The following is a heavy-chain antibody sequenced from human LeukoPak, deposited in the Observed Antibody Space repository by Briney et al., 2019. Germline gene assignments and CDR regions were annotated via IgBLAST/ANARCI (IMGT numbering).Heavy chain of an antibody. CDR1: GGSFSGYY. CDR3: ARHGWHAWYFDL. J-gene: IGHJ2*01. D-gene: IGHD6-19*01. V-gene: IGHV4-34*01. CDR2: INHSGST. Sequence: PSETLSLTCAVYGGSFSGYYWSWIRQPPGKGLEWIGEINHSGSTNYNPSLKSRVTISVDTSKNQFSLRLSSVTAADTAVYYCARHGWHAWYFDLWGRGTLVTVSS.